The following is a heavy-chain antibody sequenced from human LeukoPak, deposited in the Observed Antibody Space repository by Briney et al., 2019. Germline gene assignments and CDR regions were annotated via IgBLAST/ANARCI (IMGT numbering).Heavy chain of an antibody. D-gene: IGHD6-19*01. CDR1: GGSISSGSYY. V-gene: IGHV4-39*01. CDR3: ARRGGVAGNWFDP. J-gene: IGHJ5*02. CDR2: IYYSGNT. Sequence: KPSETLSFTGSGSGGSISSGSYYWGGIRQPPGKGLEWIGNIYYSGNTYYNPSLKSLVTISVDTFKNQFSLKVRSVTDADTAVYYCARRGGVAGNWFDPWGQGTLVTVSS.